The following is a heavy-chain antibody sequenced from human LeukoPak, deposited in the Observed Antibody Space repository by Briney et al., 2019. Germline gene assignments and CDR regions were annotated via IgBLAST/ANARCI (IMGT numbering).Heavy chain of an antibody. CDR2: VSYTGST. D-gene: IGHD3-9*01. CDR1: GGSITSYH. Sequence: SETLSLTCTVSGGSITSYHWSWIRQPPGKGLEWIGYVSYTGSTNYNPSLKSRVTISIDTSKNQFSLKLSSVTAADTAVYYCAREGPAGHYDILTGYPDDAFDIWGQGTMVTVSS. CDR3: AREGPAGHYDILTGYPDDAFDI. J-gene: IGHJ3*02. V-gene: IGHV4-59*01.